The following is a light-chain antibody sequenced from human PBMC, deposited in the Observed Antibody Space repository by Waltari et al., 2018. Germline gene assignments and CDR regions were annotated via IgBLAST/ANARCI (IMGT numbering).Light chain of an antibody. CDR2: LGS. V-gene: IGKV2-28*01. CDR1: QSPLHSNGYNC. CDR3: MQALQTPRT. J-gene: IGKJ1*01. Sequence: DIVMTQSPLSLPVTPGEPASISCRSSQSPLHSNGYNCLDWYLQKPGQSPQLLIYLGSNRASGVPDRFRGSGSGTDFTLKISRVEAEDVGVYYCMQALQTPRTFGQGTKVEIK.